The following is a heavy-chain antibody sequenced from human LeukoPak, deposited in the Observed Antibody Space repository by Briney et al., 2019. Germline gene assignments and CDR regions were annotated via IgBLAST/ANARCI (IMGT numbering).Heavy chain of an antibody. Sequence: PGGSLRLSCAASGFTFSTYAMTWVRQAPGKGLEWVSGIGPRGDKTYYADSVKGRFTISRDNSKNTLYLQMNSLRAEDTDIYYCAKEKSGGWPFDYWGHGTLVTASS. J-gene: IGHJ4*01. D-gene: IGHD2-15*01. CDR2: IGPRGDKT. CDR1: GFTFSTYA. CDR3: AKEKSGGWPFDY. V-gene: IGHV3-23*01.